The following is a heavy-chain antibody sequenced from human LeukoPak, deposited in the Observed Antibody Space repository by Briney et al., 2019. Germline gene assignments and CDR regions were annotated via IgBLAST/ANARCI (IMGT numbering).Heavy chain of an antibody. D-gene: IGHD4-17*01. CDR3: TKDPNGDYVGAFDP. J-gene: IGHJ5*02. V-gene: IGHV3-23*01. CDR2: ITAGHYPT. Sequence: GGSLRLSCAASGFSFSSFAMTWVRQAPGKGLEWVSSITAGHYPTYNTDSVKGRFTISRDNSKNTLHLQMNSLRADDTAVYYCTKDPNGDYVGAFDPWGQGTLVTVSS. CDR1: GFSFSSFA.